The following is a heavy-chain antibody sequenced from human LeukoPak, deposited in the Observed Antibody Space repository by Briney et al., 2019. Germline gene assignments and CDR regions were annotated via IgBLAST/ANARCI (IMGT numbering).Heavy chain of an antibody. V-gene: IGHV4-39*07. D-gene: IGHD3-3*01. CDR3: ARGEDQSGYYPSWFGY. CDR1: GGSISSSSYY. CDR2: IYYSGST. J-gene: IGHJ4*02. Sequence: SETLSLTCTVSGGSISSSSYYWGWIRQPPGKGLEWIGSIYYSGSTSYNPSLKSRLTMSVDTSKNQFSLKLSSVTAADTAVYYCARGEDQSGYYPSWFGYWGQGTLVTVSS.